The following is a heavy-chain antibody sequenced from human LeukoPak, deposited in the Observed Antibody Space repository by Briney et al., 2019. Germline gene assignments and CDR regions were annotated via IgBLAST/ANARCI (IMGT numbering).Heavy chain of an antibody. J-gene: IGHJ5*02. Sequence: SETLSLTCSVSGGSLSNYYWRWIRQPPGKGLEWIGYNYYSGSTNYNPSLKSRVTISVDTSKHQFSRKLSSVTAADTAVYYCARTSIFGVVRFDPWGQRTLVTVSS. CDR1: GGSLSNYY. D-gene: IGHD3-3*02. V-gene: IGHV4-59*08. CDR2: NYYSGST. CDR3: ARTSIFGVVRFDP.